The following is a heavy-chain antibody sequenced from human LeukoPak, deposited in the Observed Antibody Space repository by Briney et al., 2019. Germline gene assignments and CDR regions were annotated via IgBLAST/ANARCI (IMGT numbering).Heavy chain of an antibody. J-gene: IGHJ4*02. CDR2: IFPDDSDT. D-gene: IGHD5-18*01. CDR3: ARIPKVDTSMARYSDY. CDR1: GYSFTNYW. Sequence: GESLKISCKASGYSFTNYWIVWVRRMPGIGLEWMGIIFPDDSDTRYSPSFQGQVTISADKSISTAYLQWSSLKASDTAMYYCARIPKVDTSMARYSDYWGQGTLVTVSS. V-gene: IGHV5-51*01.